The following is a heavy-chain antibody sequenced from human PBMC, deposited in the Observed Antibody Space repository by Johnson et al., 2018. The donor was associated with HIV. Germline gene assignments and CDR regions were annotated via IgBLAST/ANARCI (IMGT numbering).Heavy chain of an antibody. CDR2: ICGIGGST. J-gene: IGHJ3*02. Sequence: VQLVESGGGVVRPGGSLSLSCAASGFTFVDSAMSWVRQAPGEGLELVSAICGIGGSTYYADSVKGRFTISSDNSKNTLYLQMNRLRAEDTAVYYCSREARIVVVERSDALEIWGKGTMVTVSS. D-gene: IGHD3-22*01. CDR3: SREARIVVVERSDALEI. CDR1: GFTFVDSA. V-gene: IGHV3-23*04.